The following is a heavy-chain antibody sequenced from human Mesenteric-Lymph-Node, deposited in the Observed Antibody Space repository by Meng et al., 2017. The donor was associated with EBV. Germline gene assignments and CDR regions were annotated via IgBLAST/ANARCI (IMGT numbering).Heavy chain of an antibody. J-gene: IGHJ5*02. CDR1: GFSISPYW. CDR3: ARDGLDP. V-gene: IGHV3-74*01. CDR2: ICSDGRST. Sequence: GELVGSGGSLVQPGGSLRISCAVSGFSISPYWMQWVRQAPGKGLVWVSRICSDGRSTDYADSVKGRFTISRDNAKNAVYLQMSSLRVEDSAVYYCARDGLDPWGQGTLVTASS.